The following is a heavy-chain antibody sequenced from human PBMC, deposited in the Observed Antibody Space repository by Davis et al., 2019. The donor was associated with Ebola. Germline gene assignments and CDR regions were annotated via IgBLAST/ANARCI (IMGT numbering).Heavy chain of an antibody. CDR1: GYTFTTYY. CDR3: ARETIVSGIKAFDV. Sequence: ASVTVSCKASGYTFTTYYIHWVRQAPGQGLEWMGIINPSGGSTTYAQKFQGRVTMTRDTSTSTVYMEMRSLRSEDTAVYYCARETIVSGIKAFDVWGQGTTVTVSS. J-gene: IGHJ3*01. D-gene: IGHD5/OR15-5a*01. V-gene: IGHV1-46*01. CDR2: INPSGGST.